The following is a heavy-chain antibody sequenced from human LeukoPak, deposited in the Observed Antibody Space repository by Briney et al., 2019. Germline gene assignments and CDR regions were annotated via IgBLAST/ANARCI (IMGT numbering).Heavy chain of an antibody. CDR3: VREDSSLAIDY. Sequence: SETLSLTCAVYSGSFSGYYWSWIRQPPGKGLEWIGEINHSGSTNYNPSLKSRVTISVDTSKNQFSLNLSSVTTADTAVYYCVREDSSLAIDYWGQGTLVTVSS. J-gene: IGHJ4*02. CDR2: INHSGST. V-gene: IGHV4-34*01. D-gene: IGHD3-22*01. CDR1: SGSFSGYY.